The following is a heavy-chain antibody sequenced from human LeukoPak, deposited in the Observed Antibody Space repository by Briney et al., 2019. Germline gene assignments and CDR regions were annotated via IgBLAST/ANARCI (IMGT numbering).Heavy chain of an antibody. CDR3: ARAITMVRGVIINRPHFDY. V-gene: IGHV1-2*02. CDR1: GYTFTGYY. Sequence: GASVKVSCKASGYTFTGYYMHWVRQAPGQGLEWMGWINPNSGGTNYAQKFQGRVTMTRDTSISTAYMELSRLRSDDTAVYYCARAITMVRGVIINRPHFDYWGQGTLVTVSS. J-gene: IGHJ4*02. CDR2: INPNSGGT. D-gene: IGHD3-10*01.